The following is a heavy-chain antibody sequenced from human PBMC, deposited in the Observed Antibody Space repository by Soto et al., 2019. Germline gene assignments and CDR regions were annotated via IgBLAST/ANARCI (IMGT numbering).Heavy chain of an antibody. CDR1: GYTFIGYY. D-gene: IGHD2-15*01. V-gene: IGHV1-2*02. J-gene: IGHJ3*02. Sequence: GAAVKVSWKASGYTFIGYYIHWVRQAPGQGLDWMGWINPNSGSTNYAQKFQGRVTMTKDTSISTTYMDLSRLISDDTAVYYCARYCSSVSYYDEIWGQGTMVTVSS. CDR3: ARYCSSVSYYDEI. CDR2: INPNSGST.